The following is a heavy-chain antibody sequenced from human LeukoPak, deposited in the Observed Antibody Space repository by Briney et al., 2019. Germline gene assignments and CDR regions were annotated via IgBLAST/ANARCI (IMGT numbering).Heavy chain of an antibody. CDR2: ISAYNGNT. CDR3: ARVMPGVGATELDY. CDR1: GYTFTSYG. J-gene: IGHJ4*02. V-gene: IGHV1-18*01. Sequence: ASVKVSCKASGYTFTSYGISWVRQAPGQGLEWMGWISAYNGNTNYAQKLQGRVTMTTDTSTSTAYMELRSLRSDDTAVYYCARVMPGVGATELDYWGQGTLVTVSS. D-gene: IGHD1-26*01.